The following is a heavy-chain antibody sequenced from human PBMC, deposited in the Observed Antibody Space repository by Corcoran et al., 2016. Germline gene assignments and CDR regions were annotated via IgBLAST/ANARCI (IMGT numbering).Heavy chain of an antibody. Sequence: QVTLRESGPALVKPTQTLTLTCTFSGFSLSTSGMCVSWIRQPPGKALEWLALIDWDDDKYYSTSLKTRLTISKDTSKNQVVLTMTNMDPVDTATYYCARGYSSGWFYYYYGMDVWGQGTTVTVSS. J-gene: IGHJ6*02. CDR1: GFSLSTSGMC. V-gene: IGHV2-70*01. CDR2: IDWDDDK. CDR3: ARGYSSGWFYYYYGMDV. D-gene: IGHD6-19*01.